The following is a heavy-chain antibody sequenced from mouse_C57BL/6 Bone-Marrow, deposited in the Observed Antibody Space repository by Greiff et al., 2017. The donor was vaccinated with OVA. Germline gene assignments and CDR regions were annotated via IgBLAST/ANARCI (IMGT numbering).Heavy chain of an antibody. Sequence: EVKLQESGPGLVKPSQSLSLTCSVTGYSITSGYYWNWIRQFPGNKLEWMGYISYDGSNNYNPSLKNRISITRDTSKNQFFLKLNSVTTEDTATYYCARGWLPAWFAYWGQGTLVTVSA. CDR1: GYSITSGYY. D-gene: IGHD2-2*01. J-gene: IGHJ3*01. CDR2: ISYDGSN. V-gene: IGHV3-6*01. CDR3: ARGWLPAWFAY.